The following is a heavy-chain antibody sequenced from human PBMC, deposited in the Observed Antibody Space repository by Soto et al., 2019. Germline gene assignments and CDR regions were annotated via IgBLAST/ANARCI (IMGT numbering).Heavy chain of an antibody. CDR2: INAGNGNT. V-gene: IGHV1-3*01. D-gene: IGHD6-19*01. CDR3: ARGRLGAVAEYYFDY. CDR1: GYTFTSYA. J-gene: IGHJ4*02. Sequence: ASVKVSCKASGYTFTSYAMHWVRQAPGQRLEWMGWINAGNGNTKYSQKFQGRVTITRDTSASTAYMELSSVTAADTAVYYCARGRLGAVAEYYFDYWGQGTLVTVSS.